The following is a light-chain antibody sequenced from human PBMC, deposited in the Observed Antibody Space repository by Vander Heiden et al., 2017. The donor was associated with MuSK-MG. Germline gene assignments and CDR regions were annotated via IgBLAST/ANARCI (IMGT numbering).Light chain of an antibody. CDR3: QQYNNWPPIT. CDR2: GAS. Sequence: DIVMTQSPATLSVSPGERATISCRASQSDGSNLAGYQQKPGQAPRLLIYGASTSATGIPARFSGSGSGREFTLAISSRQAEEFAGDYCQQYNNWPPITFGQGTRLGIK. V-gene: IGKV3-15*01. CDR1: QSDGSN. J-gene: IGKJ5*01.